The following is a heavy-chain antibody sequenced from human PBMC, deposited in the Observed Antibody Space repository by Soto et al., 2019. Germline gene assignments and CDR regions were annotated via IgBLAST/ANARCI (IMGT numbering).Heavy chain of an antibody. CDR3: ARAVSGGNSLWQEDY. J-gene: IGHJ4*02. CDR1: GFTFSSYA. D-gene: IGHD2-21*02. CDR2: ISYDGSNK. Sequence: QVQLVESGGGVVQPGRSLRLSCAASGFTFSSYAMHWVRQAPGKGLEWVAVISYDGSNKYYADSVKGRFTISRDNSKNTLYLQMNSLRAEDTAVYHCARAVSGGNSLWQEDYWGQGTLVTVSS. V-gene: IGHV3-30-3*01.